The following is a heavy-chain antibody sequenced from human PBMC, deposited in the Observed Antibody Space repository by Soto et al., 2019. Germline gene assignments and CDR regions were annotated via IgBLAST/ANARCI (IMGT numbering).Heavy chain of an antibody. D-gene: IGHD2-21*01. V-gene: IGHV4-31*03. CDR1: GGSISSGGYY. CDR3: APSCVACGGFNYYGMDV. Sequence: QVQLQESGPGLVKPSQTLSLTCTVSGGSISSGGYYWYWIRQHPGKGLEWIGYFYYSGTTYYNPSLKSRVTISVDTSKNQFSLKLSSVTAADTAVYYCAPSCVACGGFNYYGMDVWGQGTTVTVSS. CDR2: FYYSGTT. J-gene: IGHJ6*02.